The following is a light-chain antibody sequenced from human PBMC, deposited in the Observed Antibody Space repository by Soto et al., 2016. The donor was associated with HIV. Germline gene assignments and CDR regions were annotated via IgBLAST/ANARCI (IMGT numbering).Light chain of an antibody. J-gene: IGLJ2*01. CDR3: QVWDSSSDHPV. CDR2: GDN. V-gene: IGLV3-21*03. Sequence: SYELTQPSSVSVAPGKTARIACGANDIGTKHVHWYQQKPGRAPVLVVYGDNDRPSGIPERFSGSNFGNTATLTISRVEAGDEADYCCQVWDSSSDHPVFGGGTKLTVL. CDR1: DIGTKH.